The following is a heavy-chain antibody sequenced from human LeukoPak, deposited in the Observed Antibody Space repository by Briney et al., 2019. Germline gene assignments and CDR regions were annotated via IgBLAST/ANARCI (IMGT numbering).Heavy chain of an antibody. J-gene: IGHJ4*02. Sequence: GGSLRLSCAASGFTFSSYAMSWVRQAPGKGLEWVSAISGSGGSTYSADSVKGRFTISRDNSKNTLYLQMNSLRAEDTVVYYCAKRGYYYDSSGYYYFDYWGQGTLVTVSS. V-gene: IGHV3-23*01. CDR3: AKRGYYYDSSGYYYFDY. CDR2: ISGSGGST. D-gene: IGHD3-22*01. CDR1: GFTFSSYA.